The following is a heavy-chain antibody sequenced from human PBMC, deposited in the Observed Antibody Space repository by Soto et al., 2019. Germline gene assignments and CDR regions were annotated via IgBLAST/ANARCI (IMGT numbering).Heavy chain of an antibody. J-gene: IGHJ4*02. CDR3: ARGGSRTRFMDF. CDR2: IKQDGSER. Sequence: EVQLVESGGGLVQPGGSLRLSCAASGFTFSSYWMSWVRQAPGKGLEGVANIKQDGSERYYVDTVKGRFTIPRDNAKNSVYLQRNSLRAGDTVVYSCARGGSRTRFMDFWGKGTLGTGSS. CDR1: GFTFSSYW. V-gene: IGHV3-7*03. D-gene: IGHD2-2*01.